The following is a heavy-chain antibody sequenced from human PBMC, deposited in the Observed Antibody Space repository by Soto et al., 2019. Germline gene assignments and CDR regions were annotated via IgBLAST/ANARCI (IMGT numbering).Heavy chain of an antibody. CDR1: GFTFTNSA. V-gene: IGHV1-58*02. CDR2: IVVGSGHT. J-gene: IGHJ4*02. CDR3: ARDDSGFSGSHYIDYFNY. D-gene: IGHD1-26*01. Sequence: SVKVSCKASGFTFTNSAIQWVRQARGQRLEWMGWIVVGSGHTNYAQKFQERLTITRDMSTSTAYMELSSLTLEDTAVYYCARDDSGFSGSHYIDYFNYCGQGTLVTVSS.